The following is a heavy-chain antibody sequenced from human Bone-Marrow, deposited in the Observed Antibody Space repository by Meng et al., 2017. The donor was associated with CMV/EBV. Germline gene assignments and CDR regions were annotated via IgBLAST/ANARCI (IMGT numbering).Heavy chain of an antibody. J-gene: IGHJ4*02. D-gene: IGHD1-26*01. Sequence: QVQLQESGPGLVKPSETLSLTCTFSGGSVTSGRYYWSWIRQPPGKGLEWIGYVYYNGDTKYNPSLKSRVTISVDTSKNQFSLGLSSVTAADTAVYYCARENIVGATTFDSWGLGTLVTVSS. CDR1: GGSVTSGRYY. V-gene: IGHV4-61*01. CDR2: VYYNGDT. CDR3: ARENIVGATTFDS.